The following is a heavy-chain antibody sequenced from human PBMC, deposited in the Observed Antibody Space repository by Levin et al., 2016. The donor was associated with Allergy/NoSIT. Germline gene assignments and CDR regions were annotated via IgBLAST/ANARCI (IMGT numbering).Heavy chain of an antibody. CDR2: IYYSGST. CDR3: ARSLLWFGVYD. V-gene: IGHV4-31*02. J-gene: IGHJ4*02. Sequence: PGKGLEWIGYIYYSGSTYYNPSLKSRVNISIDASKNQFSLRLTSVTAADTAVYYCARSLLWFGVYDWGQGTLVTVSS. D-gene: IGHD3-10*01.